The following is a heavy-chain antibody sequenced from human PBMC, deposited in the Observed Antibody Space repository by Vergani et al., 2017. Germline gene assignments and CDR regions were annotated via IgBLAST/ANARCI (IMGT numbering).Heavy chain of an antibody. V-gene: IGHV1-3*01. CDR2: INAGNGXT. J-gene: IGHJ6*02. CDR3: ASFSNYYGSGSYPYYYYGMDV. CDR1: GYTFTSYA. D-gene: IGHD3-10*01. Sequence: QVQLVQSGAEVKKPGASVKVSCKASGYTFTSYAMHWVRQAPGQRLEWMGWINAGNGXTKYSQKFQGRVTITRDTSASTAYMELSSLRSEDTAVYYCASFSNYYGSGSYPYYYYGMDVWGQGTTVTVSS.